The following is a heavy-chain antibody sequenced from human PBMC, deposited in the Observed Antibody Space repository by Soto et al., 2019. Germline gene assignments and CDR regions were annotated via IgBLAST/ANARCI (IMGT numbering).Heavy chain of an antibody. CDR2: IYYSGST. D-gene: IGHD1-26*01. J-gene: IGHJ4*01. V-gene: IGHV4-30-4*01. CDR1: GGSISSGDYY. Sequence: QVQLQESGPGLVKPSQTLSLTCTVSGGSISSGDYYWSWIRQPPGKGLEWIGYIYYSGSTYYNPSPKSRATILGATSKLQQPRGLSSVTVAEVAIYYSVVHIGTSGSFDEWGDVTMVTVTT. CDR3: VVHIGTSGSFDE.